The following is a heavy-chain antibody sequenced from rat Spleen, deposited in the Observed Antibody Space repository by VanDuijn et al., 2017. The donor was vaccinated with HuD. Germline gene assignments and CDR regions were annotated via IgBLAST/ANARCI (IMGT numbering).Heavy chain of an antibody. D-gene: IGHD3-5*01. Sequence: EVQLVESGGGLVQPGRSMKLSCAASGFTFSNYYMAWVRQAPKKVLEWVATIIYDGSNTYYRDSVKGRFTISRYNAKSTLSLQMDSLRSEDTATYYGARLWATTRDYFDYWGQGVMVTVSS. CDR2: IIYDGSNT. J-gene: IGHJ2*01. CDR3: ARLWATTRDYFDY. CDR1: GFTFSNYY. V-gene: IGHV5-7*01.